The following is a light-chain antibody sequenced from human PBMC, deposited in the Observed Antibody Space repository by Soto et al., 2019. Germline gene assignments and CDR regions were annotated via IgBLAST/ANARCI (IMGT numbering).Light chain of an antibody. CDR2: GAS. CDR1: QSVSSSY. CDR3: QQYDNSVWT. J-gene: IGKJ1*01. Sequence: EIVLTQSPGTLSLSPGERATRSCRASQSVSSSYLAWYQQKPGQAPRLLIYGASRRATGIPDRFSGSGSGTDFTLTISRLEPEDLAVYYCQQYDNSVWTFGQGTKVDIK. V-gene: IGKV3-20*01.